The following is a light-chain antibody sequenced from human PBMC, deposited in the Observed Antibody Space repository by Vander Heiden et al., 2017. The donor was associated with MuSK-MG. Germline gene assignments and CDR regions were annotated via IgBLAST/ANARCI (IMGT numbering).Light chain of an antibody. J-gene: IGKJ4*01. V-gene: IGKV1-33*01. CDR3: QQDDNHPHT. CDR2: DAS. CDR1: QDISNY. Sequence: DIQMTQSPSSLSASVGDRITITCQASQDISNYLNWYQQKPGKAPKLLIYDASNLETGVPSRFSGSGSGTDFTFTISSLQPEDVATYYCQQDDNHPHTFGGGTKVEIK.